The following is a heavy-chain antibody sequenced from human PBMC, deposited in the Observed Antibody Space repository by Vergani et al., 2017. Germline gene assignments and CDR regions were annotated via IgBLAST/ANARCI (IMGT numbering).Heavy chain of an antibody. J-gene: IGHJ6*02. V-gene: IGHV2-5*01. D-gene: IGHD3-10*01. Sequence: QITLKESGPTLVKPTQTLTLTCTFSGFSLSTSGVGVGWIRQPPGKALEWLALIYWNDDKRYSPSLKSRLTITKDTSKNQVFFTMTNMDPVDTTTYCCAHLLITMVRGAPTYYGMDVWDQGTTVTVSS. CDR1: GFSLSTSGVG. CDR2: IYWNDDK. CDR3: AHLLITMVRGAPTYYGMDV.